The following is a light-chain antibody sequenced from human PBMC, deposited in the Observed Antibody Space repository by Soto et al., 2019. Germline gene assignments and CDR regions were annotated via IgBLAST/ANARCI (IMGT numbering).Light chain of an antibody. CDR3: QSYDSSLSGSNV. Sequence: QSVLTQPPSVSGAPGQSVTISCTGSSSNIGAGYDVHWYQHLPGTAPKLLIYGNSNRPSGVPDRFSGSKSGTSASLAITGLRAEDEADYYCQSYDSSLSGSNVFGTGTKLTVL. CDR1: SSNIGAGYD. V-gene: IGLV1-40*01. CDR2: GNS. J-gene: IGLJ1*01.